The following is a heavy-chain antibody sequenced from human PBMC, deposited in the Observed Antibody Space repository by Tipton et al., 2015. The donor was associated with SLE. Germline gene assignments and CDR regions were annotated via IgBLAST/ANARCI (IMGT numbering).Heavy chain of an antibody. Sequence: TLSLTCTVSGGSFSSGGYYWSWVRQSAGKGLEWIGRIYISGSTNYNPSFESRVTISRDTSKNQFSLKVTSVTAADTAVYYCARLSAYYRVFDLWGQGTLVIVAS. CDR1: GGSFSSGGYY. D-gene: IGHD3-3*01. V-gene: IGHV4-61*02. CDR3: ARLSAYYRVFDL. CDR2: IYISGST. J-gene: IGHJ4*02.